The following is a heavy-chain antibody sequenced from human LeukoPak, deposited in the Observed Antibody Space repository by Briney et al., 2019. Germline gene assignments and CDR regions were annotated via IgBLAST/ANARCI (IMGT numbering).Heavy chain of an antibody. J-gene: IGHJ6*03. CDR3: AKRPYGSGIFGYYMDV. V-gene: IGHV3-23*01. CDR1: GFTFSSYG. Sequence: PGGSLRLSCAASGFTFSSYGMSWVRQAPGKGLEWVSAISGSGGSTYYADSVKGRFTISRDNSKNTLYLQMNSLRAEDTAVYYCAKRPYGSGIFGYYMDVWGKGTTVTVSS. D-gene: IGHD3-10*01. CDR2: ISGSGGST.